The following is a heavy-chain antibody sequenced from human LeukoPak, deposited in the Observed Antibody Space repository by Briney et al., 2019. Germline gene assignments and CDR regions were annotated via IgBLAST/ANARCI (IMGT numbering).Heavy chain of an antibody. V-gene: IGHV3-21*01. CDR2: ISSSSSYI. CDR1: GFTFSSYS. CDR3: ARDRVYGWGLITGTTEDFDY. Sequence: GGSLTLSCAASGFTFSSYSMNWVRLPPGKGLEWVSSISSSSSYIYYADSVKGRFTISRDNAKNSLYLQMNCLRAEDTAVYYCARDRVYGWGLITGTTEDFDYWGQGTLVTVSS. D-gene: IGHD1-7*01. J-gene: IGHJ4*02.